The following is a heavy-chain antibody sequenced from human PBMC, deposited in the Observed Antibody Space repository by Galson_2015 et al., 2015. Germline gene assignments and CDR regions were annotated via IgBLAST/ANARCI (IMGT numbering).Heavy chain of an antibody. CDR2: IKSNTDGGTI. J-gene: IGHJ6*02. Sequence: SLRLSCAASGVSFNNAWMSWVRQAPGKGLEWVGRIKSNTDGGTIDYAAPVKGRFTISRDDSKNTLYLQMNSLRTEDTAMYYCTTVAYCSSTSCPPYYSYYGMDIWGQGTTVAVSS. CDR3: TTVAYCSSTSCPPYYSYYGMDI. D-gene: IGHD2-2*01. CDR1: GVSFNNAW. V-gene: IGHV3-15*01.